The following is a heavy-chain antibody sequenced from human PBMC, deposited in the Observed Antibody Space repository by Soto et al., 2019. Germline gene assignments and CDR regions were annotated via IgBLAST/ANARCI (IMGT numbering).Heavy chain of an antibody. D-gene: IGHD2-8*01. J-gene: IGHJ4*02. CDR3: ARGSNGPPVRIFDY. Sequence: PSETLSLTCAVYGGSFSGYYWSWIRQPPGKGLEWIGEINHSGSTNYNPSLKSRVTISVDTSKNQFSLKLSSVTAADTAVYYCARGSNGPPVRIFDYWGQGTLVTVSS. V-gene: IGHV4-34*01. CDR2: INHSGST. CDR1: GGSFSGYY.